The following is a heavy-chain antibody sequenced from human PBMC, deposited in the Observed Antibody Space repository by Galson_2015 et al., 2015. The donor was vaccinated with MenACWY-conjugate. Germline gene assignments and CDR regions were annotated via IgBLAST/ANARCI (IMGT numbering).Heavy chain of an antibody. Sequence: SVKVSCKASGYSFPKYYLQWVRQVPGQGLEWLGIISPSDGNTGYAQKFRGRVTMTRDTSTNTVYMEMSSLTSEDTAVYYCARDLSGGQVPNDAVDIWGQGTLGTVSS. J-gene: IGHJ3*02. V-gene: IGHV1-46*03. CDR3: ARDLSGGQVPNDAVDI. D-gene: IGHD1-26*01. CDR2: ISPSDGNT. CDR1: GYSFPKYY.